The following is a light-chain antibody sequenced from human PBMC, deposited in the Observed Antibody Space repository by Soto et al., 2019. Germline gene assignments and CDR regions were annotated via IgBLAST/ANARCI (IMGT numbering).Light chain of an antibody. V-gene: IGKV1-27*01. CDR1: QGISNS. J-gene: IGKJ3*01. CDR3: QKCNSAPFT. CDR2: AAS. Sequence: DIQMTQSPSSLSASVGDRVTITCRASQGISNSLAWYQQKPGKVPELLIYAASTLQSEVPSRFSGSGSGTYFTLTISSLQPEDVATYYCQKCNSAPFTFGPGTKVNIK.